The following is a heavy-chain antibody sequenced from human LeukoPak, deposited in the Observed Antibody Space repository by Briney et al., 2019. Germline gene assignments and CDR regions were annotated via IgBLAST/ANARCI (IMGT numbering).Heavy chain of an antibody. CDR3: AREVYDTGYFDY. Sequence: ASVKVSCKASGYTFTSYAMHWVRQAPRQRLEWMGWINTGNGNTRYSQKFQGRVTITRDTSASTAYMELSSLRSEDTAVYYCAREVYDTGYFDYWGQGTLVTVSS. CDR2: INTGNGNT. V-gene: IGHV1-3*04. D-gene: IGHD3-3*01. J-gene: IGHJ4*02. CDR1: GYTFTSYA.